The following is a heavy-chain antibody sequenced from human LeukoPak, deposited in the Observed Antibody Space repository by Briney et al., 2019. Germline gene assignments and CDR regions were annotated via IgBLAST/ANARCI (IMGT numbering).Heavy chain of an antibody. Sequence: SETLSLTCAVYGGSFSGYYWSWIRQPPGKGLEWSGEINHSGSTNYNPSLKSRVTISVDTSKNQFSLKLSSVTAADTAVYYCARGGRDGYNHNPYYFDYWGQGTLVTVSS. V-gene: IGHV4-34*01. CDR3: ARGGRDGYNHNPYYFDY. CDR1: GGSFSGYY. J-gene: IGHJ4*02. D-gene: IGHD5-24*01. CDR2: INHSGST.